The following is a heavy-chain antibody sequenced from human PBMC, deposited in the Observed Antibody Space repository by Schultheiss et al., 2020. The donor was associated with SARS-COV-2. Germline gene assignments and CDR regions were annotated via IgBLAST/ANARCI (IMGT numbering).Heavy chain of an antibody. CDR3: ARGKLLSTVTTLAHAFDI. Sequence: GESLKISCAASGFTLSNYWMAWVRQAPGKGLEWVAVISYDGSNKYYADSVKGRFTISRDNSKNTLYLQMNSLRAEDTAVYYCARGKLLSTVTTLAHAFDIWGQGTMVTVSS. CDR2: ISYDGSNK. D-gene: IGHD4-17*01. J-gene: IGHJ3*02. CDR1: GFTLSNYW. V-gene: IGHV3-30-3*01.